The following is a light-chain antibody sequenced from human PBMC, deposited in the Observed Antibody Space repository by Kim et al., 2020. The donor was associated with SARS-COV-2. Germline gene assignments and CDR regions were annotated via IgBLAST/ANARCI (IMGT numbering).Light chain of an antibody. CDR1: SGSVSTNYS. CDR3: VLYMGGGIWV. J-gene: IGLJ3*02. CDR2: NTN. Sequence: GGTNTLTCSLSSGSVSTNYSPSWYQQPPCQAPRTLIYNTNTRSSGVPDPFSGSILGNKTALTITGAPADDESDYHCVLYMGGGIWVFGKGTQLTVL. V-gene: IGLV8-61*01.